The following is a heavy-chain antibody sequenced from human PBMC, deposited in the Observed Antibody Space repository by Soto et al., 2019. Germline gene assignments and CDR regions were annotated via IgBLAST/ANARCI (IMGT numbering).Heavy chain of an antibody. Sequence: SQTLSLTCVISGDSVSSNSAAWNWIRQSPSRGLEWLGRTYYRSKWYNDYAVSVKSRITINPDTSKNQFSLQLNSVTPEDTAVYYCARDDWSGYYPTYYYYYGMDVWGQGTTVTVSS. V-gene: IGHV6-1*01. J-gene: IGHJ6*02. D-gene: IGHD3-3*01. CDR1: GDSVSSNSAA. CDR3: ARDDWSGYYPTYYYYYGMDV. CDR2: TYYRSKWYN.